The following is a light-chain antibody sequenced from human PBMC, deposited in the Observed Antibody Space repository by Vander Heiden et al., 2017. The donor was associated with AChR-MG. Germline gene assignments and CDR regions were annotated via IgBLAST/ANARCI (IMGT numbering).Light chain of an antibody. CDR1: QSLSSSY. Sequence: IVLTQSPGTLSLSPGEGASLTCRASQSLSSSYLAWYQQKPGQAPRHLIYGASSRATGIPDRFSGSGSGTDFTLTISRLEPEDFAVYYCQQYGSSPPWTFGQGTKVEIK. J-gene: IGKJ1*01. V-gene: IGKV3-20*01. CDR3: QQYGSSPPWT. CDR2: GAS.